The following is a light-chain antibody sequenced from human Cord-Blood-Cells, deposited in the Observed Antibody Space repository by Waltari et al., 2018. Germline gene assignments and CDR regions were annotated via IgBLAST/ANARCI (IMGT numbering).Light chain of an antibody. Sequence: QSALTQPASVSGSPGQSITISCTGTSSDVGGYNYVSWYQQPPGKAPKLMIYDVSNRPSGVSNRFSGSKSGNTASLTISGLHAEDEADYYCSSYTSSSTLVFGTGTKVTVL. J-gene: IGLJ1*01. CDR2: DVS. CDR1: SSDVGGYNY. CDR3: SSYTSSSTLV. V-gene: IGLV2-14*01.